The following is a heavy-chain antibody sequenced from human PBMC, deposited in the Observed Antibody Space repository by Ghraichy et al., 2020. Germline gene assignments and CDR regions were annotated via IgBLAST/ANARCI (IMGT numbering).Heavy chain of an antibody. Sequence: GGSLRLSCAASGFTFSSYGIHWVRQAPGKGLEWVAFIRNDENDRYYADSVKGRFTISRDNSKNTLYLQMNSLRTEDTALYYCAKRAVVRAIDYFDNWGQGTLVTVSS. J-gene: IGHJ4*02. V-gene: IGHV3-30*02. D-gene: IGHD2-15*01. CDR3: AKRAVVRAIDYFDN. CDR1: GFTFSSYG. CDR2: IRNDENDR.